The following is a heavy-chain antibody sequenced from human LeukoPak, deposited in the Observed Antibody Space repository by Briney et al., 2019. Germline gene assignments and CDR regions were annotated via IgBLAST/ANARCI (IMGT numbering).Heavy chain of an antibody. V-gene: IGHV3-23*01. D-gene: IGHD3-22*01. CDR2: INDSGGGT. CDR3: ARDLSIGGSDI. Sequence: GGSLRLSCAASGLIFTSYAMTCVRQAPGKGLEWVSGINDSGGGTYYADSVKGRFTISRDNSKNTLYLQMNSLRAEDTAVYYCARDLSIGGSDIWGQGTMVTVSS. CDR1: GLIFTSYA. J-gene: IGHJ3*02.